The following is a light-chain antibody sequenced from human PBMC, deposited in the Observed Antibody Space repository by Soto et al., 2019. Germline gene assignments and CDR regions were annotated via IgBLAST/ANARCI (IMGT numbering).Light chain of an antibody. V-gene: IGKV1-5*01. J-gene: IGKJ2*01. CDR1: QSISSW. Sequence: DIQMTQSPYTLSASVGDRVTITCRASQSISSWLAWYQQKPGKAPKLLIYDASSLESGVPSRFSGSGSGTEFTLTISSLQPDDFATYYCQQYNSYSPTFGQGTKLEIK. CDR2: DAS. CDR3: QQYNSYSPT.